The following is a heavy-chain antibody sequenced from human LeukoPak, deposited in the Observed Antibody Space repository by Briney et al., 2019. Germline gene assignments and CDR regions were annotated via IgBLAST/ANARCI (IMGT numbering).Heavy chain of an antibody. D-gene: IGHD5-24*01. CDR1: GGSINSHSYY. J-gene: IGHJ4*02. V-gene: IGHV4-39*01. CDR2: LYYDGTS. CDR3: VRHISTNTGYFDS. Sequence: PSETLSLTCTVSGGSINSHSYYWGWIRQPPGKGLEWIGSLYYDGTSYSNPSLKTRVGVFVDTSRDQFSLDLHFVTAADTALYYCVRHISTNTGYFDSCGQGTLVSVSS.